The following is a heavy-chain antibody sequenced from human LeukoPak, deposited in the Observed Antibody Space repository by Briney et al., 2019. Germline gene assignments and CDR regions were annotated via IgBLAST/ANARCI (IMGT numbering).Heavy chain of an antibody. J-gene: IGHJ4*02. V-gene: IGHV3-20*04. CDR2: ISWNSGSI. CDR3: ARAGY. Sequence: GGSLRLSCAASGFTFSSYAMSWVRQAPGKGLEWVSGISWNSGSIGYADSVKGRFTISRDNAKNSLYLQMNSLRAEDTAVYYCARAGYWGQGTLVTVSS. CDR1: GFTFSSYA.